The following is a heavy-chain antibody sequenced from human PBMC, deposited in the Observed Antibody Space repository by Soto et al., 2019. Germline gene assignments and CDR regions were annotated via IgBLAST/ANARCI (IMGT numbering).Heavy chain of an antibody. J-gene: IGHJ3*02. CDR1: GGSIVSSSHY. V-gene: IGHV4-39*01. Sequence: QLQLQESGPGLVKPSETLSLTCTVSGGSIVSSSHYWGWIRQPPGKGLEWIGSLYYSGSTYYNPSLNSLGTISTDTTTNQLSLKLSSVTAADTAVYYCSRHRSTRIRRAFDMWGQGSMVTVSS. CDR2: LYYSGST. CDR3: SRHRSTRIRRAFDM. D-gene: IGHD2-15*01.